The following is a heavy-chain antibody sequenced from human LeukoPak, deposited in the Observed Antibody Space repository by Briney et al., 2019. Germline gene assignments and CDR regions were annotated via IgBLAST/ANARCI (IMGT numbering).Heavy chain of an antibody. CDR2: INPNSGGT. Sequence: GASVKVSCKASGYTFTGYYMHWVRQAPGQGLEWMGWINPNSGGTNYAQKSQGRVTMTRDTSISTAYMELSRLRSDDTAVYYCARVLGSGSYPFKKYYFDYWGQGTLVTVSS. J-gene: IGHJ4*02. CDR3: ARVLGSGSYPFKKYYFDY. D-gene: IGHD1-26*01. V-gene: IGHV1-2*02. CDR1: GYTFTGYY.